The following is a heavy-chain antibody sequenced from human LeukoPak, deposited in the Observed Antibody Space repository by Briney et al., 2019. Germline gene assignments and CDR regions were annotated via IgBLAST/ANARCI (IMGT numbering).Heavy chain of an antibody. V-gene: IGHV3-74*01. D-gene: IGHD2-15*01. CDR2: INSDGSST. CDR1: GFTFSSYW. J-gene: IGHJ4*02. Sequence: GGSLRLSCAASGFTFSSYWMHWVRQAPGKGLVWVSRINSDGSSTSYADSVKGRFTISRDNAKNALYLQMNSLRAEDTAVYYCATYCSGGSCYPNWGQGTLVTVSS. CDR3: ATYCSGGSCYPN.